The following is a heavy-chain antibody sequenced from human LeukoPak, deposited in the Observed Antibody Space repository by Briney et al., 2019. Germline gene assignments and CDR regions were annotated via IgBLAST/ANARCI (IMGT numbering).Heavy chain of an antibody. CDR1: GFTFSSYA. Sequence: PGGSLRLSCAASGFTFSSYAMSWVRQAPGKGLEWVSAISGSGGSTYYADSVKGRFTISRDNSKNTLYLQMNSLRAEDTAVYYCAKDRRTIVVVAAATTFDYWGQGTLVTVSS. D-gene: IGHD2-15*01. J-gene: IGHJ4*02. V-gene: IGHV3-23*01. CDR2: ISGSGGST. CDR3: AKDRRTIVVVAAATTFDY.